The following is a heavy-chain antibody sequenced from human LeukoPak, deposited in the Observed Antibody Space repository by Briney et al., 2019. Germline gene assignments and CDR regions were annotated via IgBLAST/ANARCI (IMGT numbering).Heavy chain of an antibody. J-gene: IGHJ4*02. CDR2: ISGSGGST. V-gene: IGHV3-23*01. CDR3: AKGLRCDSG. CDR1: GFTFSSYA. D-gene: IGHD4/OR15-4a*01. Sequence: GGSLRLSCGASGFTFSSYAMSWVRQAPGKGLEWVSGISGSGGSTYYADSVKGRFTISRDNFKNTLYLQMNSLRAEDTAVYYCAKGLRCDSGWGQGTLVTVSS.